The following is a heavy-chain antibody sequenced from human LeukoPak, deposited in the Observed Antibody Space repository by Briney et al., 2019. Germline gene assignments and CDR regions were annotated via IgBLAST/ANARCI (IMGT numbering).Heavy chain of an antibody. D-gene: IGHD6-6*01. CDR1: GGSINSYY. CDR3: ARGSIAARRGWFDP. CDR2: IYSSGST. J-gene: IGHJ5*02. V-gene: IGHV4-4*07. Sequence: SETLSLTCTVSGGSINSYYWSWIRQPAGKGLEWIGRIYSSGSTNYNPSLKSRVSMSVDTSKNQFSLKLTSVTAADTAVYYCARGSIAARRGWFDPWGQGTLVTVSS.